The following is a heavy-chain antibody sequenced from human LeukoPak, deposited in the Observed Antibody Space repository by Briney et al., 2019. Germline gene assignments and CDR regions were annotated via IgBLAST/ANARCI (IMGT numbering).Heavy chain of an antibody. D-gene: IGHD4-17*01. Sequence: ASVKVSCKASGYTFTGYSMHWVRQAPGQGLEWMGWINPNSGGTHFAQKFQGWVTMTRDTSISTTYMELSRLRSDDTAIYYCARLPRNYGDYVAYWDQGTLVTVSS. CDR1: GYTFTGYS. CDR3: ARLPRNYGDYVAY. J-gene: IGHJ4*02. CDR2: INPNSGGT. V-gene: IGHV1-2*04.